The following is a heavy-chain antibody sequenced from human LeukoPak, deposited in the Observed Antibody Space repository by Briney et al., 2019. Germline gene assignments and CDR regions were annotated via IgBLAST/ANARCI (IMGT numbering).Heavy chain of an antibody. CDR2: INHSGST. Sequence: SETLSLTCAVYGGSFSGYYWSWIRQPPGKGLEWIGEINHSGSTNYNPSLKSRVTISVDTSKNQFSLKLSSVTAADTAVYYCARLITVNDWFDPWGQGTLVTVSS. CDR3: ARLITVNDWFDP. V-gene: IGHV4-34*01. CDR1: GGSFSGYY. J-gene: IGHJ5*02. D-gene: IGHD2/OR15-2a*01.